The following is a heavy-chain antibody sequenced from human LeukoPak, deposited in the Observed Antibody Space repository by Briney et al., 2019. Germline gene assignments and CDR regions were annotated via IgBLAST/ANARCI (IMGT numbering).Heavy chain of an antibody. CDR3: ARSSRWGYSYGYYYYYMDV. Sequence: SETLSLTCAVYGGSFSGYYWSWIRQPPGKGLEWIGEINHSGSTNYNPSLKSRVTISVDTSKNQFSLKLSSVTAADTAVYYCARSSRWGYSYGYYYYYMDVWGKGTTVTVSS. CDR1: GGSFSGYY. J-gene: IGHJ6*03. V-gene: IGHV4-34*01. D-gene: IGHD5-18*01. CDR2: INHSGST.